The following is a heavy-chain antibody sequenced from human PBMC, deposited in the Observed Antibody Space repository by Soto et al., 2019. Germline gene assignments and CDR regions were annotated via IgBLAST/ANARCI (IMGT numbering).Heavy chain of an antibody. J-gene: IGHJ4*02. V-gene: IGHV4-30-4*01. CDR3: ARDYRDLAAMAYFDY. D-gene: IGHD5-18*01. CDR2: IYYSGST. CDR1: GGSISSGDYY. Sequence: PSETLSLTCAVSGGSISSGDYYWSWIRQPPGKGLEWIGYIYYSGSTYYNPSLKSRVTISVDTSKNQFSLKLSSVTAADTAVYYCARDYRDLAAMAYFDYWGQGTLVTVSS.